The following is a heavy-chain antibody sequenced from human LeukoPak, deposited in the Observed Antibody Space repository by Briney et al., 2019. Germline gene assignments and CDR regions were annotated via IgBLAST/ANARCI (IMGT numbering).Heavy chain of an antibody. D-gene: IGHD2-15*01. V-gene: IGHV4-59*01. Sequence: SETLSLTCTVSGGSISSYYWSWIRQPPGKGLEWIGYIYYSGSTNYNPSLKSRVTISVDTSKNQFSLKLSSVTAADTAVYYCARGGGGALYCSGGSCYSELDYWGQGTLVIVSS. CDR1: GGSISSYY. CDR3: ARGGGGALYCSGGSCYSELDY. CDR2: IYYSGST. J-gene: IGHJ4*02.